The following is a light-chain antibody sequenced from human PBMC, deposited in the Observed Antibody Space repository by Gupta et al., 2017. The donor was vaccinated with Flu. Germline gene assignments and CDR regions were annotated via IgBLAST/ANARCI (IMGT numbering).Light chain of an antibody. J-gene: IGKJ1*01. Sequence: GTLSLSPGERATLACRTSQSVSTSYLAWYQQKPGQAPRLLIYGAHTRATGVPDRFSGSGPGTDFTLTISRLEPEDFAVYYCQQDSTAPWTFGRGTKVEMK. CDR1: QSVSTSY. V-gene: IGKV3-20*01. CDR3: QQDSTAPWT. CDR2: GAH.